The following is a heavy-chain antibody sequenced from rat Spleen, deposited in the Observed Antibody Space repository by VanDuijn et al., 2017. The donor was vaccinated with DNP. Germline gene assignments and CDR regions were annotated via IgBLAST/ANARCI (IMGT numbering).Heavy chain of an antibody. CDR2: ISTSGGST. CDR3: TRVTTVAIGFDY. Sequence: EVQLVESGGGLVQPGRSLKLSCAASGFTFSDYYMAWVRQAPTKGLEWVANISTSGGSTYYGDYVKGRLTISRDNAKTTLYLQMNSLRSEDTATYYCTRVTTVAIGFDYWGQGVMVTVSS. D-gene: IGHD1-3*01. J-gene: IGHJ2*01. CDR1: GFTFSDYY. V-gene: IGHV5-27*01.